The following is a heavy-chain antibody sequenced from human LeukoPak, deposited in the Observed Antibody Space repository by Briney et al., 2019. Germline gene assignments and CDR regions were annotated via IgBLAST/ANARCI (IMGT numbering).Heavy chain of an antibody. Sequence: GGSLRLSCAASGFTFSSYAMSWVRQAPGKGLEWVSAISGSGGSTYYADSVKGRFTISRDNSKNTLYLQMNSLRAEDTAVYYCATLRRLYSGSYYFDYWGQGTLVTVSS. V-gene: IGHV3-23*01. CDR2: ISGSGGST. CDR3: ATLRRLYSGSYYFDY. J-gene: IGHJ4*02. CDR1: GFTFSSYA. D-gene: IGHD1-26*01.